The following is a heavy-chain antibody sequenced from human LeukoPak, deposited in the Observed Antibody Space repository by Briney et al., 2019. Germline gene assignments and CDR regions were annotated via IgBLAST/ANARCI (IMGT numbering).Heavy chain of an antibody. CDR3: ARDGAAAGPHDAFDI. CDR1: GFTFSSYS. Sequence: GGSLRLSCAASGFTFSSYSMNWVRQAPGKGLEWVSSISSSSSYIYYADSVKGRFTISRDNAKNSLYLQMNSLRAEDTAVYYCARDGAAAGPHDAFDIWGQGTMVTVSS. J-gene: IGHJ3*02. V-gene: IGHV3-21*01. D-gene: IGHD6-13*01. CDR2: ISSSSSYI.